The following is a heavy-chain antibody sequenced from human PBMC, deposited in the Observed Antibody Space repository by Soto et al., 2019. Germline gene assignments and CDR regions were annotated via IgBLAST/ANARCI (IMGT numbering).Heavy chain of an antibody. Sequence: EVQLVESGGGLVKPGGSLRLSCAASGFTFSSYSMNWVRQAPGKGLEWVSSISSSSSYIYYADSVKGRFTISRDNPKNSLYLQMNSLRAEDTAVYYCARDIDYYDSSGYYRDYWGQGTLVTVSS. CDR2: ISSSSSYI. V-gene: IGHV3-21*01. CDR1: GFTFSSYS. J-gene: IGHJ4*02. D-gene: IGHD3-22*01. CDR3: ARDIDYYDSSGYYRDY.